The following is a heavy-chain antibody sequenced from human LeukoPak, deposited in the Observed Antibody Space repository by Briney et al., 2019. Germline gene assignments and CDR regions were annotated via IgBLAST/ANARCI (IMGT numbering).Heavy chain of an antibody. J-gene: IGHJ4*02. D-gene: IGHD2-15*01. CDR3: ARRGGRCDDY. CDR1: GYTFTSYA. Sequence: ASVKVSCKASGYTFTSYAIHWVRQAPGQSLEWMGWIHAGSGNTKYSQSFQGRVTATRDTSATTAYMELSRLTSEDAAVYYCARRGGRCDDYWGQGTLVTVSS. V-gene: IGHV1-3*01. CDR2: IHAGSGNT.